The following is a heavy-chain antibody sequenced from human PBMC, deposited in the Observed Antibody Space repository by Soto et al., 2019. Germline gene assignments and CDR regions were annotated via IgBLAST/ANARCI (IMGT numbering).Heavy chain of an antibody. Sequence: GASVKVSCKASGYTFTSYYMHWVRQAPGQGLEWMGIINPSGGSTSYAQKFQGRVTMTRDTSTSTVYMELSSLRSEDTAVYYCARERAMIAAAFFGMDVWGQGTTVTVSS. V-gene: IGHV1-46*01. CDR1: GYTFTSYY. CDR2: INPSGGST. D-gene: IGHD6-13*01. J-gene: IGHJ6*02. CDR3: ARERAMIAAAFFGMDV.